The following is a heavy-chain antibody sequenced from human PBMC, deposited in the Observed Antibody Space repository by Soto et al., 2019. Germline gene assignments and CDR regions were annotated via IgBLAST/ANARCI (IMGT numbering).Heavy chain of an antibody. V-gene: IGHV3-66*01. J-gene: IGHJ5*01. Sequence: GGSRRLSGAAAGLTVSSSYIGWVRQAPGKRLEWVSTIYSSGGTYYADSVTGRFTISRDDSKNTVYLQMNSLSVDDTAVYYCTREASGSGWWSQGSFESWGQGTLVTVSS. CDR3: TREASGSGWWSQGSFES. D-gene: IGHD6-19*01. CDR1: GLTVSSSY. CDR2: IYSSGGT.